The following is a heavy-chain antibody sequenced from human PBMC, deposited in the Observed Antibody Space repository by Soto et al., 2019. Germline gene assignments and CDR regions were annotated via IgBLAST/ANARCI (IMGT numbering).Heavy chain of an antibody. CDR2: ISAYNGNT. CDR3: ARDGGVPARFDP. Sequence: QVQLVQSGAEVKKPGASVKVSCKASGYTFTSYGISWVRQAPGQGLEWMGWISAYNGNTNYAQKLQGXVXXXTXXSTGTAYRELRSLRSDATAVYYCARDGGVPARFDPWGQGTLVTVSS. J-gene: IGHJ5*02. V-gene: IGHV1-18*01. D-gene: IGHD2-8*02. CDR1: GYTFTSYG.